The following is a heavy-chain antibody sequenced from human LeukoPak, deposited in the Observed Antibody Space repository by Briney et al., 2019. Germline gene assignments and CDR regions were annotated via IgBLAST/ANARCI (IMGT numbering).Heavy chain of an antibody. D-gene: IGHD2-2*01. CDR2: TYDSGSS. V-gene: IGHV4-59*01. CDR1: GGSIRNYY. CDR3: ARGWASSWYYFDF. Sequence: SETLSLTCAVSGGSIRNYYWSWIRQPPGKGLEWIGYTYDSGSSSYNPSLRSRVSISIGTSKNQFSLNLSSVTAADTAVYYCARGWASSWYYFDFWGQGTLVTVSS. J-gene: IGHJ4*02.